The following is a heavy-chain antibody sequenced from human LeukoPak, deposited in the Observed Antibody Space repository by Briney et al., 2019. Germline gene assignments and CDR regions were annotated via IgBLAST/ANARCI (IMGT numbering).Heavy chain of an antibody. CDR2: MNPNSGNT. V-gene: IGHV1-8*01. J-gene: IGHJ4*02. CDR1: GYTFTSYD. Sequence: ASVKVSCKASGYTFTSYDINWVRQATGQGLEWMGWMNPNSGNTGYAQKFQGRVTMTRNTSISTAYMELSSLRSEDTAVYYCARGITTMVWGANPFDYWGQGTLATVSS. CDR3: ARGITTMVWGANPFDY. D-gene: IGHD3-10*01.